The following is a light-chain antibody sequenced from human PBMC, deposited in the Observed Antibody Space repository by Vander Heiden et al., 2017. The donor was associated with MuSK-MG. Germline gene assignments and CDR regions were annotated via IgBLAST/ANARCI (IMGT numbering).Light chain of an antibody. J-gene: IGKJ1*01. V-gene: IGKV1-39*01. Sequence: EIQITQSPSSLSASVGDRVTITCRASQSISSYLNWYQQKPGKAPQLLIYAASSLQSGVPSRFSGSGSGPDFTLTISSLQPEDFATYYCQQSYSTSFGQGTKVEIK. CDR3: QQSYSTS. CDR2: AAS. CDR1: QSISSY.